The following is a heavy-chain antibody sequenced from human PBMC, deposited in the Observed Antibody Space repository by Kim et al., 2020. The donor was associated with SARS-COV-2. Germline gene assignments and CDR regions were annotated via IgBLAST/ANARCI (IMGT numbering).Heavy chain of an antibody. V-gene: IGHV3-11*06. Sequence: DSVKGRFTISRDNAKNSLYLQMNSLRAEDTAVYYCARGVGATTNNWFDPWGQGTLVTVSS. CDR3: ARGVGATTNNWFDP. D-gene: IGHD1-26*01. J-gene: IGHJ5*02.